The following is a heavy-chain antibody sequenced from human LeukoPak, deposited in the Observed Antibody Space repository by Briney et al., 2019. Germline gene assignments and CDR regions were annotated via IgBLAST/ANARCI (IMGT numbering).Heavy chain of an antibody. J-gene: IGHJ2*01. Sequence: GRSLRLSCAASGFTFSSCAMHWVRQAPGRGLEWVAVISYDGSKKYYADSVKGRFTISRDDSKNTLYLQMNSLRTEDTAVYYCAKGFYDSSGPSGDWYFDLWGRGTLVTVSS. CDR2: ISYDGSKK. CDR1: GFTFSSCA. CDR3: AKGFYDSSGPSGDWYFDL. V-gene: IGHV3-30-3*01. D-gene: IGHD3-22*01.